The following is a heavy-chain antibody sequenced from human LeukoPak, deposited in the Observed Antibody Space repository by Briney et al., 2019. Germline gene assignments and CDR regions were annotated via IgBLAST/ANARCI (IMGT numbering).Heavy chain of an antibody. CDR1: GGSISDYY. D-gene: IGHD2-2*01. Sequence: PSETLSLTCTVSGGSISDYYWNWIRQPPGKGLEWIGYIYYSGSTTYNPSLKSRVTMSVDTAKNQFSLKLRSVTAADTAVYCCARGDFCSSSNCYLRPMDVWGKGTTVTVSS. CDR3: ARGDFCSSSNCYLRPMDV. V-gene: IGHV4-59*01. CDR2: IYYSGST. J-gene: IGHJ6*03.